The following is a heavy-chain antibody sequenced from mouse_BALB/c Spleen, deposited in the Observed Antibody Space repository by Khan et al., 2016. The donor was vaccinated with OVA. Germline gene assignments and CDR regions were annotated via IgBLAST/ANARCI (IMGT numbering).Heavy chain of an antibody. CDR3: ARVYGGDFDY. CDR2: ISYSGNT. D-gene: IGHD1-1*01. V-gene: IGHV3-2*02. J-gene: IGHJ2*01. Sequence: EVQLVESGPGLVKPSQSLSLTCTVIGYSITSDYAWNWIRQFPGNKLEWMGYISYSGNTNYNPSLKSRISITRDTSKNQFFLQLNSVTTEDTATYYCARVYGGDFDYWGQGNTLTVAS. CDR1: GYSITSDYA.